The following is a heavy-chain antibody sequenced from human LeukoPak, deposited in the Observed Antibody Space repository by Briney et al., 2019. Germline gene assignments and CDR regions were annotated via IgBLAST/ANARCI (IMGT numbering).Heavy chain of an antibody. Sequence: GGSLRLSCAASGFAFDDYAMHWVRQAPGKGLEWVSGISWNSGSIGYADSVKGRFTISRDNAKNSLYLQMNSLRAEDTALYYCAKDSLNSIAAAGTDFDYWGQGTLVTVSS. CDR2: ISWNSGSI. J-gene: IGHJ4*02. V-gene: IGHV3-9*01. D-gene: IGHD6-13*01. CDR1: GFAFDDYA. CDR3: AKDSLNSIAAAGTDFDY.